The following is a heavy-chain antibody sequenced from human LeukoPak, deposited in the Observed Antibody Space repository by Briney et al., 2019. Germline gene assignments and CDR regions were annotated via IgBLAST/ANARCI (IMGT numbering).Heavy chain of an antibody. D-gene: IGHD2-21*02. CDR1: GFTVSSNY. CDR3: ARAGSDSPDCGGDCYSFDY. V-gene: IGHV3-66*01. CDR2: IYSGGST. J-gene: IGHJ4*02. Sequence: GGSLRLSCAASGFTVSSNYMSWVRQAPGKGLEWVSVIYSGGSTYYADSVKGRFTISRDNSKNTLYLQMNSLRAEDTAVYYCARAGSDSPDCGGDCYSFDYWGQGTLVTVSS.